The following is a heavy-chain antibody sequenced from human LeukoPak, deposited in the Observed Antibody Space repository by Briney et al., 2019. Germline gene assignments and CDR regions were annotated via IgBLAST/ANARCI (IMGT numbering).Heavy chain of an antibody. J-gene: IGHJ3*02. CDR3: AKVRGRGYSYGYDAFDI. Sequence: PGRSLRLSCAASGFTFSSYGMHWVRQAPGKGLEWVAVISYDGSNKYYADSVKGRFTISRDNSKNTLYLQMNSLRAEDTAVYYCAKVRGRGYSYGYDAFDIWGQGTMVTVSS. CDR2: ISYDGSNK. CDR1: GFTFSSYG. V-gene: IGHV3-30*18. D-gene: IGHD5-18*01.